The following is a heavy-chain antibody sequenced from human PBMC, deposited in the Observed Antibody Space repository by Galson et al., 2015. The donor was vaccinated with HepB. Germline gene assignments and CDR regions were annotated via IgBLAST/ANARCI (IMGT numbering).Heavy chain of an antibody. CDR1: GFTFSSYG. V-gene: IGHV3-33*01. CDR2: IWYDGSNK. D-gene: IGHD5-18*01. CDR3: ARVGAAMDYQAYFDY. Sequence: SLRLSCAASGFTFSSYGMHWVRQAPGKGLEWVAVIWYDGSNKYYADSVKGRFTISRDNSKNTLYLQMNSLRAEDTAVYYCARVGAAMDYQAYFDYWGQGTLVTV. J-gene: IGHJ4*02.